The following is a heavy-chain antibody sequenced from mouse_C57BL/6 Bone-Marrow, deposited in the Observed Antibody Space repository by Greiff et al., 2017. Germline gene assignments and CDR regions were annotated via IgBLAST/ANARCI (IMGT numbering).Heavy chain of an antibody. CDR3: AREGDGSSILLAY. J-gene: IGHJ3*01. Sequence: QVQLQQPGAELVMPGASVKLSCKASGYTFTSYWMHWVKQRPGQGLEWIGEIDPSDSYTNYNQKFKGKSTLTVDKSSSTAYMQLSSLTSEDSAVYYCAREGDGSSILLAYWGQGTLVTVSA. D-gene: IGHD1-1*01. CDR2: IDPSDSYT. CDR1: GYTFTSYW. V-gene: IGHV1-69*01.